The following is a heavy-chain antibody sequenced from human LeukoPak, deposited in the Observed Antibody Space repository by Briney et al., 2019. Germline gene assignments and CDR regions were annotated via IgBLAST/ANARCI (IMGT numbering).Heavy chain of an antibody. CDR2: IIPIFGTA. CDR3: ASRAFGGVTQFDY. D-gene: IGHD3-16*01. V-gene: IGHV1-69*13. CDR1: GGTFSSYA. J-gene: IGHJ4*02. Sequence: ASVKVSCKASGGTFSSYAISWVRQAPGQGLEWMGGIIPIFGTANYAQKFQGRVTITADESTSTAYIELTSLRSEDTAVYYCASRAFGGVTQFDYWGQGTLVTVSS.